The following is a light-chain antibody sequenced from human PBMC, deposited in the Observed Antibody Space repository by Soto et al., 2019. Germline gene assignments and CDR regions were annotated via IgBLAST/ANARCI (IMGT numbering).Light chain of an antibody. CDR3: QQRYYGYT. Sequence: EIVLTQSPATLSLSPGESATLSCRASQTVGSFLGWYQQKPGQAPRLLIYDASNMATGIPARFSGSGSGTDFTLTISSLEPEDFAVYYCQQRYYGYTFGQGTKVEI. J-gene: IGKJ2*01. V-gene: IGKV3-11*01. CDR1: QTVGSF. CDR2: DAS.